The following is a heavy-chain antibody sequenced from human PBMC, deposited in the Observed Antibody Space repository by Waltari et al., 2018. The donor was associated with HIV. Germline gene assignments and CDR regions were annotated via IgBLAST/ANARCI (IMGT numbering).Heavy chain of an antibody. D-gene: IGHD2-15*01. Sequence: EVQLVESGGGLVQPGGSLRLSCAASGFTFSNYWMHWVRQAPGKGLVWVSRISGEWSSTTYADSVKGRFTSSRDNPKNTLYLQMNSLRVEDTAVYYCVREVVVAATWWFDPWGQGTLVTVSS. V-gene: IGHV3-74*01. J-gene: IGHJ5*02. CDR3: VREVVVAATWWFDP. CDR2: ISGEWSST. CDR1: GFTFSNYW.